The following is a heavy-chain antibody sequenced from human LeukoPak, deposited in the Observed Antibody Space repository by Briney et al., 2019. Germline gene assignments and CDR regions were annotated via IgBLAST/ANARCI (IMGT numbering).Heavy chain of an antibody. Sequence: GASVKVSCKASGYTFTDYYIHWVRQAPGQGLQWMGWINPNGGGTNYEEEFRGRATMTRDTSLSTAYMDLSSLTSDDTAVYYCAADSSGWSDDSLDIWGQGTMVTVSS. CDR1: GYTFTDYY. CDR3: AADSSGWSDDSLDI. J-gene: IGHJ3*02. V-gene: IGHV1-2*02. CDR2: INPNGGGT. D-gene: IGHD6-19*01.